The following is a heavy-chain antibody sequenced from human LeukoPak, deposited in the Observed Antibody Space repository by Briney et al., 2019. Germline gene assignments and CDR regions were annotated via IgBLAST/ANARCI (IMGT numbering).Heavy chain of an antibody. V-gene: IGHV1-2*02. Sequence: ASVKVSCKASGYTFTGYYMHWVRQAPGQGLEWMGWINPNSGGTNYAQKFQGRVTMTRDTSISTAYMELSRLRSDDTAVYYCARGPVGRGYYYYYMDVWGKGTTVTVSS. CDR1: GYTFTGYY. CDR2: INPNSGGT. CDR3: ARGPVGRGYYYYYMDV. J-gene: IGHJ6*03.